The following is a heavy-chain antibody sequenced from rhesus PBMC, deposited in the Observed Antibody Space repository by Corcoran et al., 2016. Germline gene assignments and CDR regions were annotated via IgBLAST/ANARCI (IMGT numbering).Heavy chain of an antibody. D-gene: IGHD1-44*01. CDR3: ARDRLTTDY. CDR2: ISGSGGST. V-gene: IGHV4-173*01. J-gene: IGHJ4*01. CDR1: GGSISSNY. Sequence: QLQLQESGPGLVKPSETLSLTCAVSGGSISSNYWSWLRQPPGKGLDWIGSISGSGGSTDSNPVLKSRVTISTDTSKNQFSLKLSSVTAADTAVYYCARDRLTTDYWGQGVLVTISS.